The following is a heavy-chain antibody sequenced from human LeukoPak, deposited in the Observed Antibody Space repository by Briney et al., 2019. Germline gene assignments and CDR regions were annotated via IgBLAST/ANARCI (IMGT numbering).Heavy chain of an antibody. D-gene: IGHD6-13*01. CDR3: ARDSVAAAGSGTLDY. V-gene: IGHV1-18*01. CDR2: ISACNGNT. CDR1: GYTFTSYG. Sequence: RASVKVSCKASGYTFTSYGISWVRQAPGQGLEWMGWISACNGNTNYAQKLQGRVTMTTDTSTSTAYMELRSLRSDDTAVYYCARDSVAAAGSGTLDYWGQGTLVTVSS. J-gene: IGHJ4*02.